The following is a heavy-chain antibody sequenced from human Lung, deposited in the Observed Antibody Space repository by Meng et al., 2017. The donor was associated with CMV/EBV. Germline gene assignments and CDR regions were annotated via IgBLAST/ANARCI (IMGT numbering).Heavy chain of an antibody. V-gene: IGHV4-39*07. Sequence: SXTXSLXCTVSGGSISSNAYYWGWIRQPPGKGLEWIASIYFLGSSYYNPSLKRRVTISVDTSKNQFSLKLSSVTAADTAVYYCASESPEYQWLEDYYYGMDVXGQGXTVTVSS. D-gene: IGHD6-19*01. J-gene: IGHJ6*02. CDR3: ASESPEYQWLEDYYYGMDV. CDR1: GGSISSNAYY. CDR2: IYFLGSS.